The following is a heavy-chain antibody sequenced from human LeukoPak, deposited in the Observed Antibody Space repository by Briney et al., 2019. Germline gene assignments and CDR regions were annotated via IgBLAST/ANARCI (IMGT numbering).Heavy chain of an antibody. CDR3: ARGRDSRTRVNWFDP. D-gene: IGHD6-13*01. Sequence: ASVKVSCKASGGTFRSYVISWVRQATGQGLEWMGWMNPNSGNTGYAQKSQGRVTITRNTSISTAYMELSSLRSEDTAVYYCARGRDSRTRVNWFDPWGQGTLVTVSS. J-gene: IGHJ5*02. V-gene: IGHV1-8*01. CDR1: GGTFRSYV. CDR2: MNPNSGNT.